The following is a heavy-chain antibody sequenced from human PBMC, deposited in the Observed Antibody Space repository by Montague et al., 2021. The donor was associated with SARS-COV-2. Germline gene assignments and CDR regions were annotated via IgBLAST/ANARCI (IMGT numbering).Heavy chain of an antibody. V-gene: IGHV3-33*01. D-gene: IGHD5-24*01. CDR1: GFTFSSYG. CDR2: IWNDGRYR. Sequence: SLRLSCAASGFTFSSYGMHWVRQAPGKGLEWVAVIWNDGRYRFHADSVKGRFAISRDNSKNTLYLEMNTLRAEDTALYYCARDDSRDGNNFDYWSQGALVTGSS. J-gene: IGHJ4*02. CDR3: ARDDSRDGNNFDY.